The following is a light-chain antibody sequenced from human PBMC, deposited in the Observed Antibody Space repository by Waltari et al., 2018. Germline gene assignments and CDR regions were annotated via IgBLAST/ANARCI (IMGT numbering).Light chain of an antibody. V-gene: IGLV2-14*01. CDR1: SSDVGDYRY. J-gene: IGLJ2*01. CDR3: SSYTTSTSYVV. CDR2: EVS. Sequence: SVSGSPGQSITISCSGTSSDVGDYRYVAWYQQHPGKAPKLMIYEVSNRPSGVSNRFSGSKSGNTASLTISGLQAEDEADYYCSSYTTSTSYVVFGGGTKLTVL.